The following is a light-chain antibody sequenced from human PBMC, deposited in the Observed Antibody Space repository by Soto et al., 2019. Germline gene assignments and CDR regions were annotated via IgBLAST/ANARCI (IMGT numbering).Light chain of an antibody. J-gene: IGKJ4*01. CDR2: GAS. CDR3: LQSYRNPLT. V-gene: IGKV1-39*01. CDR1: QSINNY. Sequence: DIHMSQSPSSLSASVGYRFTITCRASQSINNYLSWYQQKPGKAPNLLIFGASTLQSGVPSRFSGSGSGTDFTLTISSLQPEDFETYYCLQSYRNPLTFGGGTKVDIK.